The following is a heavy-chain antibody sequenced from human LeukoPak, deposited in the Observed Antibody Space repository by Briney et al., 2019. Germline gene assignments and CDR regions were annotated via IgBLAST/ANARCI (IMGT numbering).Heavy chain of an antibody. CDR1: GYTFNSYG. J-gene: IGHJ4*02. CDR2: INTYSGNT. D-gene: IGHD4-17*01. CDR3: ARDLSYGDLFDY. V-gene: IGHV1-18*01. Sequence: GASVNVSCKASGYTFNSYGIRWVRQAPGRGLEWMGWINTYSGNTNYAQNLQGRVTMSTDTSTSTAYMELRSLRSDDTAVYYCARDLSYGDLFDYWGQGTLVTVPS.